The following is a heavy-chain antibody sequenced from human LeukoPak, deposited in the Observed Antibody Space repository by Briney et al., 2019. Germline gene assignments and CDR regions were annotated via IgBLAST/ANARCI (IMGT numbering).Heavy chain of an antibody. CDR2: IWYDGSHR. V-gene: IGHV3-33*01. Sequence: LPGRSLRLSCVASGFTFSSHGMHWVRQAPGKGLEWVAVIWYDGSHRYYPDSVKGRFTISRDNSKNTLLLQMDSLRVDDTAVYYCVRDNAAADGALDYWGQGSLVTVSS. CDR1: GFTFSSHG. D-gene: IGHD5-24*01. J-gene: IGHJ4*02. CDR3: VRDNAAADGALDY.